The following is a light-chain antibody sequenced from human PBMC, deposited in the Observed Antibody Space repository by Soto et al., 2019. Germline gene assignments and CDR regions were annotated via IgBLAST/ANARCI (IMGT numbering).Light chain of an antibody. CDR2: GAS. Sequence: EIVLTQSPGTLSLSPGEGATLSCRASQSVSSDYLAWYQKKPGQAPRLLIYGASSRATGIPGRFSGSGAGKDFTLTISRQEPEDSAVYYCQQYHTSRTFGQGTKVEIK. J-gene: IGKJ1*01. CDR3: QQYHTSRT. V-gene: IGKV3-20*01. CDR1: QSVSSDY.